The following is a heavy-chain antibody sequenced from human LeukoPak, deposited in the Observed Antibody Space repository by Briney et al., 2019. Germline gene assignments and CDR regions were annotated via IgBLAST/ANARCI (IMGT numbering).Heavy chain of an antibody. CDR1: GFTFSSYA. CDR2: IPYDGSNK. J-gene: IGHJ4*02. Sequence: TGGSLRLSCAASGFTFSSYAMHWVRQAPGKGLEWVAVIPYDGSNKYYADSVKGRFTISRDNSKNTLYLQMNSLRAEDTAVYYCARVARRYSSSYYFDYWGQGTLVTVSS. CDR3: ARVARRYSSSYYFDY. D-gene: IGHD6-6*01. V-gene: IGHV3-30-3*01.